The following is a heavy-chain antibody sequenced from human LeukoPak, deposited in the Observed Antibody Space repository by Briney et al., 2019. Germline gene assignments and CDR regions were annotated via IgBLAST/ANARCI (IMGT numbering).Heavy chain of an antibody. V-gene: IGHV4-34*01. J-gene: IGHJ4*02. CDR3: ARIRYNLDY. Sequence: SETLSLTCAVYGGSFSGYYWSWIRQPPGKGLEWIGEINHSGSANYNPSLKSRVTISVDMAKNQFSLKLSSVTAADTAVYYCARIRYNLDYWGQGTLVSVSS. D-gene: IGHD1-1*01. CDR1: GGSFSGYY. CDR2: INHSGSA.